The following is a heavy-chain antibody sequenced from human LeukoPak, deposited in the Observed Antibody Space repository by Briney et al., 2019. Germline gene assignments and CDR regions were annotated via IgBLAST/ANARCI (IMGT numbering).Heavy chain of an antibody. CDR3: AKGPLIEVAGTTWDY. Sequence: GESLRLSCAASGFNFNSYTMHWVRQAPGKGLEWVSAISGGGGNTYYADSVKGRFTISRDNSKNTLYLQMNSLRAEDTALYYCAKGPLIEVAGTTWDYWGQGTLVTVSS. V-gene: IGHV3-23*01. CDR1: GFNFNSYT. J-gene: IGHJ4*02. D-gene: IGHD6-19*01. CDR2: ISGGGGNT.